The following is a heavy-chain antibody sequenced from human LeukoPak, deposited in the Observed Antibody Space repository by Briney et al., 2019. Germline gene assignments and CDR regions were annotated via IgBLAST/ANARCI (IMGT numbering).Heavy chain of an antibody. CDR1: GGSISSGGYY. Sequence: SETLSLTCTVSGGSISSGGYYWSWIRQHPGNGLEWIGYISYSGSTNYNPSLKSRVIISVDTCKNQFSLKLSSVTAADTAVYYCASGYFWSGYYTDYWGQGTLVTVSS. J-gene: IGHJ4*02. CDR2: ISYSGST. D-gene: IGHD3-3*01. V-gene: IGHV4-31*03. CDR3: ASGYFWSGYYTDY.